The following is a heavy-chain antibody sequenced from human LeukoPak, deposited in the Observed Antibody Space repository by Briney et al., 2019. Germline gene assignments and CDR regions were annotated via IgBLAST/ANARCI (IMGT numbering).Heavy chain of an antibody. CDR2: ISYDGSNK. CDR3: ARDGPEANYDFWSGYFDY. D-gene: IGHD3-3*01. Sequence: GGSLRLSCAASGFTFSTYSMHWVRQAPGKGLEWVAVISYDGSNKYYVDSVKGRFAISRDNSENTLNLQMNSLRHEDTAIYYCARDGPEANYDFWSGYFDYWGQGTLVTVSS. CDR1: GFTFSTYS. V-gene: IGHV3-30*09. J-gene: IGHJ4*02.